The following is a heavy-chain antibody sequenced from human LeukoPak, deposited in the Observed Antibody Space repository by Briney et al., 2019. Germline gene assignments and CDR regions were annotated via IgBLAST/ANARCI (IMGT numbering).Heavy chain of an antibody. CDR3: TTAGERPIRYFDY. D-gene: IGHD3-9*01. CDR2: MNPNSGNT. V-gene: IGHV1-8*01. Sequence: ASVNVSCKASGYSFSSCDNNWVRQATGQGLELMGWMNPNSGNTGYAQKFQGRVTMTRNTSINTAYMELSGLISEDTAVYFCTTAGERPIRYFDYRGQGTLVTVSS. J-gene: IGHJ4*02. CDR1: GYSFSSCD.